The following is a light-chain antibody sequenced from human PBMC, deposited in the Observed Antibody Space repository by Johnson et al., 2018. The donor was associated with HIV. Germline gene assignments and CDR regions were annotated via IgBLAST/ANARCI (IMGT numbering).Light chain of an antibody. CDR3: GTWDSSLSLFV. CDR2: ENH. J-gene: IGLJ1*01. CDR1: SSNIGNNF. Sequence: QPVLTQPPSVSAAPGQKVTISCSGSSSNIGNNFVSWYQDFPGAAPKLLIYENHKRPSGIPDRFSGSKSGTSATLGITGLQTGDEADYYCGTWDSSLSLFVFGTVTKVTVL. V-gene: IGLV1-51*02.